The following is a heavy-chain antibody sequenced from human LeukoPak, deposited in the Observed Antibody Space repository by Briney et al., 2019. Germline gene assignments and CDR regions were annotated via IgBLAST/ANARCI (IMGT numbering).Heavy chain of an antibody. CDR2: ISSSSSYI. Sequence: GGSLRLSCAASGFTFSSYSMNWVRQAPGKGLEWVSSISSSSSYIYYADSVKGRFTISRDNAKNSLYLQMNSLRAEDTAVYYCASASGWYYYMDVWGKGTTVTISS. D-gene: IGHD6-19*01. CDR3: ASASGWYYYMDV. V-gene: IGHV3-21*01. CDR1: GFTFSSYS. J-gene: IGHJ6*03.